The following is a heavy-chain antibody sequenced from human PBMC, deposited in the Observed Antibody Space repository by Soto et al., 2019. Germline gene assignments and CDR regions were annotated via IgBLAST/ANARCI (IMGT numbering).Heavy chain of an antibody. V-gene: IGHV4-31*03. CDR3: AKNERTRPWCDP. J-gene: IGHJ5*02. D-gene: IGHD1-7*01. CDR2: VYYIGTT. Sequence: QVQLQESGPGLVKASQTLSLTCTVSGGSIRNGNYYWSWVRQLPGKGLEWIGNVYYIGTTSYNPSLKRRVIISIETSKNQFSLELTSVLAADTAVYYCAKNERTRPWCDPWGQGTLVTVSS. CDR1: GGSIRNGNYY.